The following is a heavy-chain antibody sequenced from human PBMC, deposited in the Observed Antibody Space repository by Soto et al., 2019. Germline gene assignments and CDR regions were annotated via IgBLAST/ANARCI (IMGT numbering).Heavy chain of an antibody. V-gene: IGHV4-4*07. D-gene: IGHD1-1*01. CDR3: VRDGTKTFREWFDA. J-gene: IGHJ5*02. CDR1: GASISGFY. Sequence: PSWALSLTCTVSGASISGFYWSWIRKSAGKGLEWIGRIYATGTTDYNPSLKSRVMMSVDTSKKQFSLKLRSVTAADTAVYYCVRDGTKTFREWFDAWGQGIPVTV. CDR2: IYATGTT.